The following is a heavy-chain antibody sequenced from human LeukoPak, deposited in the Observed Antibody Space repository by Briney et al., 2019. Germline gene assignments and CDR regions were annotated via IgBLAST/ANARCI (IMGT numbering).Heavy chain of an antibody. D-gene: IGHD3-22*01. J-gene: IGHJ4*02. CDR3: ARDPGYDSSGYYYVGFDY. CDR2: IYTSGST. CDR1: GGSISSYS. V-gene: IGHV4-4*07. Sequence: MSSETLSLTCTVSGGSISSYSWSWIRQPAGKGLEWIGRIYTSGSTNYNPSLKSRVTMSVDTSKNQFSLKLSSVTAADTAVYYCARDPGYDSSGYYYVGFDYWGQGTLVTVSS.